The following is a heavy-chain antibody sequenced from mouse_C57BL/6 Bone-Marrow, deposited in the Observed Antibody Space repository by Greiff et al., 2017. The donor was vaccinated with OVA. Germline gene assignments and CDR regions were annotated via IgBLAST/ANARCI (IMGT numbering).Heavy chain of an antibody. CDR1: GYTFTDYE. D-gene: IGHD2-5*01. J-gene: IGHJ2*01. Sequence: VKLMESGAELVRPGASVTLSCKASGYTFTDYEMHWVKQTPVHGLEWIGAIDPETGGTAYNQKFKGKAILTADKSSSTDYMELRSLTSEDSAVYYCTRSYSNYGDFDYWGQGTTLTVSS. V-gene: IGHV1-15*01. CDR3: TRSYSNYGDFDY. CDR2: IDPETGGT.